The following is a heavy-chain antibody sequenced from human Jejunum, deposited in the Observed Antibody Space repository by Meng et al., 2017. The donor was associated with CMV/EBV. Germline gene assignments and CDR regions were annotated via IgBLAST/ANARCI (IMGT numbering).Heavy chain of an antibody. V-gene: IGHV3-30*02. CDR1: GISFSSSG. J-gene: IGHJ4*02. CDR3: AKDKGVRTFDY. CDR2: IRHDGSNE. D-gene: IGHD1-1*01. Sequence: QVQLVESGGGVVQPGESLRLSCAASGISFSSSGMHWVRQAPGKGLEWVAFIRHDGSNEYYVESVRGRFTISRDNSKNTVYLEMNSLRSEDTAVYYCAKDKGVRTFDYWGQGTLVTVSS.